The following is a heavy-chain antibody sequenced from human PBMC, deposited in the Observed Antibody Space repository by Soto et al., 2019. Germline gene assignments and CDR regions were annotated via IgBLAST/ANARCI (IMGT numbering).Heavy chain of an antibody. CDR2: ISSSSSTI. V-gene: IGHV3-48*01. J-gene: IGHJ4*02. D-gene: IGHD5-12*01. CDR3: ASQSWGWLLFAG. Sequence: PGGSLRLSCAASGFTFSSYSMNWVRQAPGKGLEWVSYISSSSSTIYYADSVKGRFTISRDNAKNSLYLQMNSLRAEDTAVYYCASQSWGWLLFAGGGQGTLVTVSS. CDR1: GFTFSSYS.